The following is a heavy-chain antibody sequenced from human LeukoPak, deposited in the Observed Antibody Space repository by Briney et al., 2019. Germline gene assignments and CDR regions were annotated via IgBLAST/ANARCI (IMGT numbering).Heavy chain of an antibody. CDR1: GYTFTRYG. J-gene: IGHJ3*02. Sequence: GASVKVSCKASGYTFTRYGISWVRQAPGQGLEWMGWISGSNGNTNYAQNFQGRVTMTGDTSTSTVYMELSSLRSEDTAVYYCARVRDGYNDAYDIWGQGTMVTVPS. CDR2: ISGSNGNT. CDR3: ARVRDGYNDAYDI. V-gene: IGHV1-18*01. D-gene: IGHD5-24*01.